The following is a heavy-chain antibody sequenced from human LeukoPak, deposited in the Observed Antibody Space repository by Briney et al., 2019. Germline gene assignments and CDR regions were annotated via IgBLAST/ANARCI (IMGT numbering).Heavy chain of an antibody. V-gene: IGHV3-30*03. CDR3: ARAGGQQLLSAFDI. D-gene: IGHD6-13*01. CDR1: GFTFSSYG. Sequence: GGSLRLSCTTSGFTFSSYGMHWVRQAPGKGLEWVAVISSDGTNKYYADSVKGRLTIPRDTSKNTVYLQMNSLRAEDTAVYYCARAGGQQLLSAFDIWGQGTMVTVSS. CDR2: ISSDGTNK. J-gene: IGHJ3*02.